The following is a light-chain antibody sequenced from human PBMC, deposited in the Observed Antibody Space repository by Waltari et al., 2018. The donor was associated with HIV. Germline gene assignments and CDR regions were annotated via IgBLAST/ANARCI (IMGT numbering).Light chain of an antibody. CDR2: GAS. CDR1: KTISRH. J-gene: IGKJ2*02. V-gene: IGKV1-39*01. CDR3: QQSHSPPRT. Sequence: IPMTQYPSSLSASVGDRVTNTCRASKTISRHLNWYQQKPGEAPNLLIYGASNLQSGVPSRFSGSGSGIHFTLTISSLRPEDSATYYCQQSHSPPRTFGQGTNLEI.